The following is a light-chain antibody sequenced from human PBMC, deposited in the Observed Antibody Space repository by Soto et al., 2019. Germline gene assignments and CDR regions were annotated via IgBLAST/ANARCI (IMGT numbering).Light chain of an antibody. V-gene: IGKV3-20*01. CDR2: GVF. J-gene: IGKJ1*01. CDR3: QHYGYPQWT. Sequence: VLTQSPDTLSLSPVETATLSGMASQSSSDKYLAWYQQRSGQPPRLLIYGVFIRATGIPDRFSGSGSATDFTLTISRLEPEDIAVYYCQHYGYPQWTFGPGTKVDIK. CDR1: QSSSDKY.